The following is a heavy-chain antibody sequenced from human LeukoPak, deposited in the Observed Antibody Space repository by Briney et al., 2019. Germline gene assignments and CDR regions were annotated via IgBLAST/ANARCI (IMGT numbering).Heavy chain of an antibody. D-gene: IGHD6-6*01. J-gene: IGHJ3*02. CDR1: GFTVSSNY. V-gene: IGHV3-53*01. Sequence: PGGSLRLSCAASGFTVSSNYMSWVRQAPGKGLEWVSVIYSGGSTYYADSVKGRFTISRDNSKNTLYLQMNSLRAEDTAVYYCARSSSPSIAARPSAFDIWGQGTMVTVSS. CDR2: IYSGGST. CDR3: ARSSSPSIAARPSAFDI.